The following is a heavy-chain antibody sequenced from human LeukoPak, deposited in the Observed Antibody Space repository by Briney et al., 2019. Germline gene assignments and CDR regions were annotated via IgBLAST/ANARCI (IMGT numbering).Heavy chain of an antibody. CDR3: TRQPGSPGSYYPPYFDF. V-gene: IGHV4-39*01. CDR1: GGSISSSSYS. Sequence: SETLSLTCTVSGGSISSSSYSWGWIRQPPGKGLEWIGSIYYGGSTYYNPSLESRVTISVDTSKNQLSLKLSYVTAADTAIYYCTRQPGSPGSYYPPYFDFWGQGTLVTVSS. D-gene: IGHD3-10*01. CDR2: IYYGGST. J-gene: IGHJ4*02.